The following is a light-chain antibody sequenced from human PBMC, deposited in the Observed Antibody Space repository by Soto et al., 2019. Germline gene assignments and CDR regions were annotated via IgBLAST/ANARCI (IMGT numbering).Light chain of an antibody. CDR3: SSYRDGSARV. J-gene: IGLJ3*02. CDR2: EVT. V-gene: IGLV2-14*01. Sequence: QSVLTQPASVSGSPGQSITISCTGTSSDIGGYNYVSWYQQYPGKAPKLMIYEVTNRPSGVSNRFSGSKSGNTASLTISGLQAEDEADYYCSSYRDGSARVFGGGTQLTVL. CDR1: SSDIGGYNY.